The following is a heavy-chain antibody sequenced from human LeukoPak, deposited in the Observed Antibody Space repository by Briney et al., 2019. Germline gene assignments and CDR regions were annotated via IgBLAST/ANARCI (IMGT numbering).Heavy chain of an antibody. CDR1: GYTYTSNY. CDR2: IHPSGGNT. J-gene: IGHJ4*02. D-gene: IGHD2-2*01. CDR3: ARDCSSTRCQGPVFDN. V-gene: IGHV1-46*01. Sequence: ASLKVSCKASGYTYTSNYMHWVRQAPGQGLDWMGIIHPSGGNTNYAQKFQGRVAMTRDTSTSTVHMELSSLRSEDTAIYYCARDCSSTRCQGPVFDNWGQGTLVTVSS.